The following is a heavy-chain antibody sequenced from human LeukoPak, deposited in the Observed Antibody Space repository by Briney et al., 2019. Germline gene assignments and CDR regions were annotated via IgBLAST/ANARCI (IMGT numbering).Heavy chain of an antibody. V-gene: IGHV1-18*01. Sequence: ASVKVSCKASGYTFTSYGISWVRQAPGQGLEWMGWISDYNGNTNYAQKLQGRVTMTTDTSTSTAYMELRSLRSDDTAVYYCARTPNLGGVIVIHLLFDYWGQGTLVTVSS. J-gene: IGHJ4*02. D-gene: IGHD3-16*02. CDR1: GYTFTSYG. CDR2: ISDYNGNT. CDR3: ARTPNLGGVIVIHLLFDY.